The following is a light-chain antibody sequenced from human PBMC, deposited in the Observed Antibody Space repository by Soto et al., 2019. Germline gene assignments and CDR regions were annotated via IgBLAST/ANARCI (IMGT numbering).Light chain of an antibody. CDR1: QSVLSSSNSKNY. CDR3: QQYFSTPPT. CDR2: WAS. Sequence: DIVMTQSPDSLGVSLGERTTFNCKSSQSVLSSSNSKNYLAWYQQKLGQPPQLLISWASTRGSGVPDRFSGSGSETDFSLTISSLQAEDVAVYYCQQYFSTPPTFGQGTKLEIK. V-gene: IGKV4-1*01. J-gene: IGKJ2*01.